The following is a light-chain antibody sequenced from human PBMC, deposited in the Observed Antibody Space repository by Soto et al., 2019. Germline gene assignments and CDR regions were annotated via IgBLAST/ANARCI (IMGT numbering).Light chain of an antibody. CDR1: QSISSW. V-gene: IGKV1-5*03. J-gene: IGKJ1*01. CDR2: KAS. Sequence: DIQMTQSPSTLSASVGDRVTITCRASQSISSWLAWYQQKPGKAPKLLIYKASSLESGVPSRFSRSGSGTAFTLTISSLQPDDFATYYCQQYNSYRRTFGQGTKVEIK. CDR3: QQYNSYRRT.